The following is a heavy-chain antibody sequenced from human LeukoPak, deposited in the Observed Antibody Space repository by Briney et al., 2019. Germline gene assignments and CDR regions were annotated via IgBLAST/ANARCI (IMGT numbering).Heavy chain of an antibody. CDR1: GFTFSSYW. Sequence: GGSLRLSCAASGFTFSSYWMSWVRQAPGKGLEWVANIKQDGSEKYYVDSVKGRFTISRDNAKNSLYLQMNSLRAEDTAVYYCARNTYYYDSSGYWAYDYWGQGTLVTVSP. CDR2: IKQDGSEK. D-gene: IGHD3-22*01. CDR3: ARNTYYYDSSGYWAYDY. V-gene: IGHV3-7*01. J-gene: IGHJ4*02.